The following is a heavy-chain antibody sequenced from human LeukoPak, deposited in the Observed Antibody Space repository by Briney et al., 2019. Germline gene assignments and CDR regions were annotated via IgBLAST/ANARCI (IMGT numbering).Heavy chain of an antibody. Sequence: GGSLRLSCAASGFAFSSYGMHWVRQAPGKGLEWVAFIRYDGSNKYYADSVKGRFTISRDNSKNTLYLQMNSLRAEDTAVYYCAREGYIVVVPAVTGDAFDIWGQGTMVTVSS. CDR3: AREGYIVVVPAVTGDAFDI. J-gene: IGHJ3*02. CDR1: GFAFSSYG. V-gene: IGHV3-30*02. CDR2: IRYDGSNK. D-gene: IGHD2-2*01.